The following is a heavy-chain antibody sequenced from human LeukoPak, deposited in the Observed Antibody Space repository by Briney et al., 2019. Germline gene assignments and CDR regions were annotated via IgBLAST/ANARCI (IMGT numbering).Heavy chain of an antibody. V-gene: IGHV3-30*04. Sequence: GGSLRLSCAASGFTFSISAMHWVRQAPGKGLEWVAVISFDGRNKYYADSVKGRFTVSRDNSKSILFLQMSTLRAEDTAVYYCATLTGTTGSDDYWGQGTLVTVSS. D-gene: IGHD1-20*01. J-gene: IGHJ4*02. CDR2: ISFDGRNK. CDR3: ATLTGTTGSDDY. CDR1: GFTFSISA.